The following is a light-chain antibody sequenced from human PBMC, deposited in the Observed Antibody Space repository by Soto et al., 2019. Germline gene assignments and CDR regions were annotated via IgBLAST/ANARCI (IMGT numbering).Light chain of an antibody. Sequence: QSVSESPGKTVTISCTRSSGSIASNYVQWYQQRPGSAPTTVIYEDNQRPSGVPDRFSGSIDSSSNSASLTISGLKTEDEADYYCQSYDSSNLWVFGGGTKVTVL. V-gene: IGLV6-57*03. CDR1: SGSIASNY. CDR2: EDN. CDR3: QSYDSSNLWV. J-gene: IGLJ3*02.